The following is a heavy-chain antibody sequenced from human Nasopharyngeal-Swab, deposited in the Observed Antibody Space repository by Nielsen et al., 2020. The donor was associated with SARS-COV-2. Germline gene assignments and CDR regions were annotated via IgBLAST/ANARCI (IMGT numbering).Heavy chain of an antibody. Sequence: GGPLRLSCAASGFTFSSYAMSWVRQAPGKGLEWVSAISGSGGSTYYADSVKGRFTISRDNSKNTLYLQMNSLRAEDTAVYYCAKALGSSGYYFFDYWGQGTLVTVSS. J-gene: IGHJ4*02. CDR1: GFTFSSYA. V-gene: IGHV3-23*01. D-gene: IGHD3-22*01. CDR3: AKALGSSGYYFFDY. CDR2: ISGSGGST.